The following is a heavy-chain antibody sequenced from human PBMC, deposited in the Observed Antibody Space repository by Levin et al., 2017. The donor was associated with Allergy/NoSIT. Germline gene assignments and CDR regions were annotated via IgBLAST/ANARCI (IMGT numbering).Heavy chain of an antibody. CDR3: VRVTTVTNYYYYYVMDV. Sequence: SGESLKISCAASGFTFSSYWMSWVRQAPGKGLEWVANIKQDGSEKYYVDSVKGRFTISRDNAKNSLYLQMNSLRAEDTAVYYCVRVTTVTNYYYYYVMDVWGQGTTVTVSS. D-gene: IGHD4-11*01. CDR1: GFTFSSYW. CDR2: IKQDGSEK. J-gene: IGHJ6*02. V-gene: IGHV3-7*01.